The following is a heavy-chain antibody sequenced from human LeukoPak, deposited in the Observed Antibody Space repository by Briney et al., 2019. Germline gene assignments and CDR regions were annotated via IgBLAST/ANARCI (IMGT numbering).Heavy chain of an antibody. CDR1: GYTFTGYW. D-gene: IGHD3-9*01. J-gene: IGHJ6*03. CDR3: ARVWLDILTGYPIYYMDV. CDR2: INTNTGNP. Sequence: ASVKVSCKAFGYTFTGYWMHWVRQAPGQGPEWMGWINTNTGNPTYAQGFTGRFVFSLDTSVSTAYLQISSLKAEDTAVYYCARVWLDILTGYPIYYMDVWGKGTTVTVSS. V-gene: IGHV7-4-1*02.